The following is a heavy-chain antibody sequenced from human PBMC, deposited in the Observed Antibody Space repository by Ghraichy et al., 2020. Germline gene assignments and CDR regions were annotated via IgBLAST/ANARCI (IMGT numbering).Heavy chain of an antibody. CDR2: INHSGST. V-gene: IGHV4-34*01. J-gene: IGHJ4*02. CDR1: GGSFSGYY. CDR3: ARGRVLWFGEGRSVFEY. Sequence: SETLSLTCAVYGGSFSGYYWSWIRQPPGKGLEWIGEINHSGSTNYNPSLKSRVTISVDTSKNQFSLKLSSVTAADTAVYYCARGRVLWFGEGRSVFEYWGQGTLVTVSS. D-gene: IGHD3-10*01.